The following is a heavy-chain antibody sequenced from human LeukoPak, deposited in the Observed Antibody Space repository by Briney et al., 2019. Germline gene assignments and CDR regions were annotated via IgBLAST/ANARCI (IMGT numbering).Heavy chain of an antibody. CDR1: GFTFNSYG. Sequence: PGRSLRLSCAASGFTFNSYGMHWVRQAPGKGLEWVAVISYDGSNKYYADSVKGRFTISRDNSKNTLYLQMNSLRAEDTAVYYCAADYGDYHYYYGMDVWGQGTTVTVSS. CDR2: ISYDGSNK. CDR3: AADYGDYHYYYGMDV. D-gene: IGHD4-17*01. J-gene: IGHJ6*02. V-gene: IGHV3-30*03.